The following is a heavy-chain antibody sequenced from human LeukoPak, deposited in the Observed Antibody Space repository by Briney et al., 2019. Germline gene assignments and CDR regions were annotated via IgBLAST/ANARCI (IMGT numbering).Heavy chain of an antibody. CDR3: ARGPLGSSSSGYYYYVDV. D-gene: IGHD6-6*01. CDR1: GYTFTGYY. CDR2: INPNSGGT. V-gene: IGHV1-2*02. J-gene: IGHJ6*03. Sequence: ASVKVSCKASGYTFTGYYMHWVRQAPGQGLEWMGWINPNSGGTNYAQKFQGGVTMTRDTSISTAYMEVSRLRPDDTAVYYCARGPLGSSSSGYYYYVDVWGKGTTVTVSS.